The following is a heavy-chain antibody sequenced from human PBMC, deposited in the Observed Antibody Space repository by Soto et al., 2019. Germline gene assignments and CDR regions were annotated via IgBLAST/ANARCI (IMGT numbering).Heavy chain of an antibody. J-gene: IGHJ4*02. D-gene: IGHD3-22*01. CDR3: ARVALGSSGYYFPSIFDY. V-gene: IGHV4-30-4*01. Sequence: KTSETLSLTCTVSGGSISSGDYYWSWIRQPPGKGLEWIGYIYYSGSTYYNPSLKSRVTISVDTSKNQFSLKLSSVTAADTAVYYCARVALGSSGYYFPSIFDYWGQGTLVTVSS. CDR2: IYYSGST. CDR1: GGSISSGDYY.